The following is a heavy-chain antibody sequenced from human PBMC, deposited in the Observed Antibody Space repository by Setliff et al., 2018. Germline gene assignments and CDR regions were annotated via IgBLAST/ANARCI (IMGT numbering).Heavy chain of an antibody. CDR2: INHRGST. CDR1: GGTFSDYY. J-gene: IGHJ4*02. D-gene: IGHD3-22*01. CDR3: ARGYFPSESSSYFYAY. V-gene: IGHV4-34*01. Sequence: SETLSLTCAAYGGTFSDYYWTWIRQPPGKGLEWVGEINHRGSTNYNPSLKSRVTISVDTSKNQFSLKLSSVTAADTAVYYCARGYFPSESSSYFYAYWGQGTLVTVSS.